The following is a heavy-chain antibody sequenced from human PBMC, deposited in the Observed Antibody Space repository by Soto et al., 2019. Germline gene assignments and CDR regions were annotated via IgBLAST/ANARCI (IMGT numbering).Heavy chain of an antibody. CDR1: GFTFSSYA. CDR3: AREEIVVVVAATELYNWFDP. D-gene: IGHD2-15*01. V-gene: IGHV3-30-3*01. Sequence: GGSLRLSCAASGFTFSSYAMHWVRQAPGKGLEWVAVISYDGSNKYYADSVKGRFTISRDNSKNTLYLQMNSLRAEDTAVYYCAREEIVVVVAATELYNWFDPWGQGTLVTVSS. J-gene: IGHJ5*02. CDR2: ISYDGSNK.